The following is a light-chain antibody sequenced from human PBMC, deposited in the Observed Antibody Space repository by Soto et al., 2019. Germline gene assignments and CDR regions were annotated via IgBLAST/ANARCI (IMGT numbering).Light chain of an antibody. CDR3: QSYDNTLSGPIYV. V-gene: IGLV1-40*01. Sequence: QSVLTQPPSASGTPGQGVTISCTGITSNIGAGYDVHWYQLLPGRAPKLLIYGNTNRPSGVPDRFSGSKSATSASLAITGLQAEDEAIYYCQSYDNTLSGPIYVFGTGTKVTVL. J-gene: IGLJ1*01. CDR1: TSNIGAGYD. CDR2: GNT.